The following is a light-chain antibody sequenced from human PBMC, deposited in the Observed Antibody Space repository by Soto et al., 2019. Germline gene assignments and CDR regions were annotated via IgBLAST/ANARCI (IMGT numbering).Light chain of an antibody. CDR2: AAS. Sequence: DIRMTQSPSSLSESVGDRVNITCRASQGISNYLAWYQQRPGKVPKLLIYAASTLQSGVPSRFSGSGSGTDFTLTISSLQPEDVATYYCQKYNSAPWTFGQGTKVEIK. J-gene: IGKJ1*01. CDR1: QGISNY. V-gene: IGKV1-27*01. CDR3: QKYNSAPWT.